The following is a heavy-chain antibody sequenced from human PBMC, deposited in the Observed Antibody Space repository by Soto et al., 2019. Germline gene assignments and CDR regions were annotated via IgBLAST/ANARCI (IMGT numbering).Heavy chain of an antibody. J-gene: IGHJ4*02. V-gene: IGHV3-11*01. CDR3: ARRLQWQLRPLDS. CDR1: GFIFSDYY. CDR2: INTLSSAI. D-gene: IGHD6-19*01. Sequence: QEHLMESGGGLVKPGGSLGLSCAGSGFIFSDYYITWIRRAPGKGLEWVSYINTLSSAIYYADSVKGRFTISRDNAKNSVYLQMNSLRDEDTAVYDGARRLQWQLRPLDSWGGGTLVTVSS.